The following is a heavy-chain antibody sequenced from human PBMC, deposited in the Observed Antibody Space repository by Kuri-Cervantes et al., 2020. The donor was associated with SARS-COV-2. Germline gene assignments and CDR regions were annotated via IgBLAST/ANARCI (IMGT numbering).Heavy chain of an antibody. D-gene: IGHD6-25*01. CDR1: GGSISSSSYY. Sequence: SETLSLTCTVSGGSISSSSYYWGWIRQPPGKGLEWIGSIYYSGSTNYNPSLKSRVTISVDTSKNQFSLKLSSVTAADTAVYYCARGQARLRGWFDPWGQGTLVTVSS. V-gene: IGHV4-39*07. J-gene: IGHJ5*02. CDR2: IYYSGST. CDR3: ARGQARLRGWFDP.